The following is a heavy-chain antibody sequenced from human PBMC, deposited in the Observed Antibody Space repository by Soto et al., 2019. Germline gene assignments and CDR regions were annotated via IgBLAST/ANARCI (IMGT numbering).Heavy chain of an antibody. CDR3: VRQGIDYLHGLVDV. Sequence: QVHVQQSGPGLVKPSETLSLSCTVSSGPSSSHNWGWIRQPPGRGLEWIGYVYYTGGTSYNPSLKSRVPLSADTSTNHISLTLSSVTAADTAVYYCVRQGIDYLHGLVDVWGQGTTVSVSS. J-gene: IGHJ6*02. D-gene: IGHD1-26*01. V-gene: IGHV4-59*08. CDR1: SGPSSSHN. CDR2: VYYTGGT.